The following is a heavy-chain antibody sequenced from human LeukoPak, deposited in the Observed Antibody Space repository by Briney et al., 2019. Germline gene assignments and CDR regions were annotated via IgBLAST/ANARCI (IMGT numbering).Heavy chain of an antibody. V-gene: IGHV3-30*02. J-gene: IGHJ4*02. CDR1: GFTFSSYG. Sequence: PGGSLRLSCAASGFTFSSYGMHWVRQAPGKGLEWVAFIRYDGNNKYYADSVKGRFTISRDNSKNTLYLQMNSLRAEDTAVYYCARGGGYGDYWGQGTLVTVSS. CDR3: ARGGGYGDY. CDR2: IRYDGNNK. D-gene: IGHD5-12*01.